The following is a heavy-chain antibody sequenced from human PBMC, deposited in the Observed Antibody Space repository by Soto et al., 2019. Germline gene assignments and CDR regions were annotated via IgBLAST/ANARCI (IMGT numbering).Heavy chain of an antibody. CDR3: ARDVSQGTSTLYLDAFDI. D-gene: IGHD2-8*01. CDR1: GFSLGSYW. CDR2: IKKDGSRT. Sequence: EAQLVESGGGLVQPGGALRLSCEASGFSLGSYWMTWVRQAPGKGLEWVANIKKDGSRTSYLDSVRGRFTISRDNVGNSLSLQMDSLSAEDTGLYFWARDVSQGTSTLYLDAFDIWGQGTMVTVSS. V-gene: IGHV3-7*05. J-gene: IGHJ3*02.